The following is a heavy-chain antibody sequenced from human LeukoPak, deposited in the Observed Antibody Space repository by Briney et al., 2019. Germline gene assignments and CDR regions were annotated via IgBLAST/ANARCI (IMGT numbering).Heavy chain of an antibody. CDR1: GFTFSSYA. J-gene: IGHJ4*02. D-gene: IGHD3-9*01. CDR3: VIWGDYDVLTGYYVPDY. Sequence: LTGGSLRPSCAASGFTFSSYAMSWVRQAPGKGLEWVSAITGSGTNTYYADSVKGRFTISRDNSKNTVFLQMNSLRHEDTAIYYCVIWGDYDVLTGYYVPDYWGQGTLVTVSS. CDR2: ITGSGTNT. V-gene: IGHV3-23*01.